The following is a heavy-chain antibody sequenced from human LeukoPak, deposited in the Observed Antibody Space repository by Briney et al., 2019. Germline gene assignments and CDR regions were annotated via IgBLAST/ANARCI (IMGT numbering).Heavy chain of an antibody. CDR2: IYYSGST. Sequence: PSQTLSLTCTVSGGSISSGDYYWSWIRQPPGKGLEWIGYIYYSGSTYYNPSLKSRVTISVDTSKNQFSLKLSSVTAADTAVYYCARIYERPDNWFDRWGQGTLVTVSS. CDR3: ARIYERPDNWFDR. D-gene: IGHD3-16*01. CDR1: GGSISSGDYY. V-gene: IGHV4-30-4*08. J-gene: IGHJ5*02.